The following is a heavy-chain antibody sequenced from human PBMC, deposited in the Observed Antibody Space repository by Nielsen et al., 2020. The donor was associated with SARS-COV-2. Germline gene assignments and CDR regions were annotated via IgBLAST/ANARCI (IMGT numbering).Heavy chain of an antibody. Sequence: ASVKVSCKASGYTFTSYGISWVRQAPGQGLEWMGWISAYNGNTNYAQKLQGRVTMTTDTSTSTAYMELRSLRSDDTAVYYCARDWQQLVFHYRGDGMDVWGQGTTVTVSS. CDR1: GYTFTSYG. V-gene: IGHV1-18*01. CDR2: ISAYNGNT. J-gene: IGHJ6*02. CDR3: ARDWQQLVFHYRGDGMDV. D-gene: IGHD6-13*01.